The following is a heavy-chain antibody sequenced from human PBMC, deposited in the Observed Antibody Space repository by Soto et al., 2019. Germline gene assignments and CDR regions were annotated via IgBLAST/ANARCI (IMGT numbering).Heavy chain of an antibody. CDR3: ARAKGSSTRNERGMDV. CDR2: TYYRSKWYN. Sequence: PTQTLSITCVISGDNVSSNSAAWNWIRQSPSRGLEWLGRTYYRSKWYNDYAVSVKSRITINPDTSKNQFSLQLNSVTPEDTAVYYCARAKGSSTRNERGMDVWGQGTTVTVSS. J-gene: IGHJ6*02. D-gene: IGHD2-2*01. V-gene: IGHV6-1*01. CDR1: GDNVSSNSAA.